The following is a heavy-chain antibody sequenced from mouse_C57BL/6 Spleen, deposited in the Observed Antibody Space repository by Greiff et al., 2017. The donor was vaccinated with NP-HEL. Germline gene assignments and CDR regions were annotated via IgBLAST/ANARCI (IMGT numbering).Heavy chain of an antibody. V-gene: IGHV14-4*01. D-gene: IGHD2-12*01. J-gene: IGHJ4*01. CDR1: GFNIKDDY. Sequence: EVKLMESGAELVRPGASVKLSCTASGFNIKDDYMHWVKQRPEQGLEWIGWIDPENGDTEYASKFQGKATITADTSSNTAYLQLSSLTSEDTAVYYCTTYDGYAMDYWGQGTSVTVSS. CDR2: IDPENGDT. CDR3: TTYDGYAMDY.